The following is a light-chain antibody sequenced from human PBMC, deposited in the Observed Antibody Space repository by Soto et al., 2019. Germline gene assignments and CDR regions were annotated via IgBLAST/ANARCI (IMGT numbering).Light chain of an antibody. V-gene: IGKV3-20*01. CDR1: KGVGQKY. Sequence: IVLTPFPGPLSLSPGERATPSCRARKGVGQKYLAWYQQKPGQAPRLLVHDASTRATGVPDRFSGSGSGTDFTLTISRLEPEDFAVYYCQQCAYSPLTFGGGTKVEIK. CDR3: QQCAYSPLT. J-gene: IGKJ4*01. CDR2: DAS.